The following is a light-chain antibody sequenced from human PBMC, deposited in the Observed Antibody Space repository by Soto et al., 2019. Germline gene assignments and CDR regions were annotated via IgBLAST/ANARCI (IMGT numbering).Light chain of an antibody. CDR3: QQRGDWPPIT. J-gene: IGKJ5*01. CDR2: NAS. V-gene: IGKV3-11*01. CDR1: QSVSTF. Sequence: IVLTQSTATLSLSPGKKAILSCRASQSVSTFLAWFQQKPGQPPRLLIYNASNRTTGIPARFSGSGSGTDFTLTISSLEPEDFAVYYCQQRGDWPPITFGQGTRLEIK.